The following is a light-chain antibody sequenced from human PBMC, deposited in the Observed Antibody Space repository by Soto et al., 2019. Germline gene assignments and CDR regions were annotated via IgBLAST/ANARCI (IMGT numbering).Light chain of an antibody. V-gene: IGKV3-15*01. CDR3: QQSNNWPYT. CDR2: GAS. J-gene: IGKJ2*01. CDR1: QSVSSN. Sequence: EIVMTQSPATLSVSPGERATLSCRASQSVSSNLAWYQQKPGQAPRLLIYGASTRATGIPDRFSGSGSGTEFTLTISSLQSEDFAVYYCQQSNNWPYTFGQGTKLEIK.